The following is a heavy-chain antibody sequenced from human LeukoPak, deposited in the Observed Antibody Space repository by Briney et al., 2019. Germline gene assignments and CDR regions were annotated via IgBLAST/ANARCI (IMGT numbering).Heavy chain of an antibody. V-gene: IGHV3-33*01. CDR2: IWYDGSNK. CDR1: GFTFRSYG. J-gene: IGHJ4*02. Sequence: GRSLRLSCAASGFTFRSYGMHWVRQAPGKGLEWVALIWYDGSNKYYADSVKGRFTTSRDNSKNTLYLQMNSLRAEDTAVYYCARATDYDFWSGPGGYWGQGTLVTVSS. CDR3: ARATDYDFWSGPGGY. D-gene: IGHD3-3*01.